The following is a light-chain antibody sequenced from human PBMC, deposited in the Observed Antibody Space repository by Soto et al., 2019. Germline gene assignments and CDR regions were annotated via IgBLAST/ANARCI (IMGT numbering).Light chain of an antibody. J-gene: IGLJ1*01. CDR1: SSDVGGYNY. CDR3: ISYTSSTICV. Sequence: QSALTQPASVSGSPGQSMTISCTGTSSDVGGYNYVSWYQHHPGKAPKLMIYDVSNRPSGVSNRFSGSKSGNTASLTISGLQAEDEADYICISYTSSTICVFGTGTKLTVL. V-gene: IGLV2-14*03. CDR2: DVS.